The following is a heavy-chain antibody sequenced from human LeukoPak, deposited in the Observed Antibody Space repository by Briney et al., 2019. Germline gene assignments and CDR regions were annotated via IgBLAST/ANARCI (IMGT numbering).Heavy chain of an antibody. D-gene: IGHD1-7*01. CDR3: AKEGGTGTRFDY. Sequence: GGSLRLSCAAPGFTFSSSAMSWVRQAPGKGLYWVSAISGSGTGTYYADSVKGRFTISRDNSKNTLYLQMNSLRAEDTAVYYCAKEGGTGTRFDYWGQGTLVTVSS. V-gene: IGHV3-23*01. CDR1: GFTFSSSA. J-gene: IGHJ4*02. CDR2: ISGSGTGT.